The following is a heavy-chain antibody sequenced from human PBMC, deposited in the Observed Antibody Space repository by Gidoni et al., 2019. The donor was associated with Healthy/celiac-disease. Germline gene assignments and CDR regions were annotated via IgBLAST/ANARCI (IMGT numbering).Heavy chain of an antibody. CDR3: ARDLGSIAARALPDY. D-gene: IGHD6-6*01. CDR1: GYTFTSYY. Sequence: QVQLVQSGAEVKKPGASVKVSCKASGYTFTSYYMHWVRQAPGQGLEWMGIINPSGGSTSYAQKFQGRVTMTRDTSTSTVYMELSSLRSEDTAVYYCARDLGSIAARALPDYWGQGTLVTVSS. V-gene: IGHV1-46*03. J-gene: IGHJ4*02. CDR2: INPSGGST.